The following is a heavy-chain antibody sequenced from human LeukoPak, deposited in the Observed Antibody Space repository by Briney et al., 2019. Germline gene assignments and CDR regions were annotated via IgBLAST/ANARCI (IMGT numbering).Heavy chain of an antibody. CDR3: ARTAAAGTGGWFDP. J-gene: IGHJ5*02. CDR1: AYSFTSYG. D-gene: IGHD6-13*01. Sequence: ASVKVSCKASAYSFTSYGISWVRQAPGQGLEWMGWISAYNGNSNYAQKFQGRVTITRDTSASTAYMELSSLRSEDTAVYYCARTAAAGTGGWFDPWGQGTLVTVSS. V-gene: IGHV1-18*01. CDR2: ISAYNGNS.